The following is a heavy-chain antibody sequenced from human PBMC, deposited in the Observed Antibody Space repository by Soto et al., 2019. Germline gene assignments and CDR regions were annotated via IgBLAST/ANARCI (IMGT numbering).Heavy chain of an antibody. D-gene: IGHD6-19*01. CDR3: ARDLFSYSSGLINWFDP. Sequence: PSQTLSLTCVISGDSVSSNSAACNWIRQSPSRGLEWLGRTYYRSKWYNDYAVSVKSRITINPDTSKNQFSLQLNSVTPEDTAVYYCARDLFSYSSGLINWFDPWGQGTLVTVSS. V-gene: IGHV6-1*01. CDR2: TYYRSKWYN. CDR1: GDSVSSNSAA. J-gene: IGHJ5*02.